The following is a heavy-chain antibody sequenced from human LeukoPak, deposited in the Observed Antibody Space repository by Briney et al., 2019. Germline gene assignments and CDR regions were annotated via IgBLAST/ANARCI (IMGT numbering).Heavy chain of an antibody. CDR2: ISADNGNT. V-gene: IGHV1-18*04. CDR3: ARELYGDYAPFDY. D-gene: IGHD4-17*01. CDR1: GYTFISYA. Sequence: ASVKVSCKASGYTFISYAISRVRQAPGQGLEWMGWISADNGNTNHAQKFQGRVSLTTDTSTSTAYMELRSLRSDDTAVYYCARELYGDYAPFDYWGQGTLVTVSS. J-gene: IGHJ4*02.